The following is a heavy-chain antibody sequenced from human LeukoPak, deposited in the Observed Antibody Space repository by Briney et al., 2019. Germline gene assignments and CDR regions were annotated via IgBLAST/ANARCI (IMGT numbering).Heavy chain of an antibody. CDR3: ARWTNGWSGSESYFDY. J-gene: IGHJ4*02. CDR2: IYYSGST. V-gene: IGHV4-59*01. D-gene: IGHD3-3*01. Sequence: SETLSLTCTVSGGSISSYYWSWIRQPPGKGLEWIGYIYYSGSTNYNPSLKSRVTISVDTSKNQFSLKLSSVTAADTAVYYCARWTNGWSGSESYFDYWGQGTLVTVSS. CDR1: GGSISSYY.